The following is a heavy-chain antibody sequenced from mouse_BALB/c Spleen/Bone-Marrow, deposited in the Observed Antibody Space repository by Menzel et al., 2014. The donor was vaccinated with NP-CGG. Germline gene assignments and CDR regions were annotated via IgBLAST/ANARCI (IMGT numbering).Heavy chain of an antibody. CDR1: GYSFTGYT. J-gene: IGHJ1*01. CDR3: ASYYGSSWYFDV. D-gene: IGHD1-1*01. Sequence: VQLQQSGPELVKPGASMKISCKASGYSFTGYTMNWVKQSYGKNLERIGLINPYNGGTSYNQKFKGKATLTVDKSSRTAYMEFLSLTSEDSAVYYCASYYGSSWYFDVWGAGTTVTVSS. V-gene: IGHV1S135*01. CDR2: INPYNGGT.